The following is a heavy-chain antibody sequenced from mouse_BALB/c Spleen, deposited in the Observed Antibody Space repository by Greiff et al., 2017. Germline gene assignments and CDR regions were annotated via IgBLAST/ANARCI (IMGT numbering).Heavy chain of an antibody. D-gene: IGHD1-1*01. CDR2: ISYDGSN. CDR1: GYSITSGYY. J-gene: IGHJ4*01. Sequence: DVQLQESGPGLVKPSQSLSLTCSVTGYSITSGYYWNWIRQFPGNKLEWMGYISYDGSNNYNPSLKNRISITRDTSKNQFFLKLNSVTTEDTATYYCASYYYGSRDAMDYWGQGTSVTVSS. V-gene: IGHV3-6*02. CDR3: ASYYYGSRDAMDY.